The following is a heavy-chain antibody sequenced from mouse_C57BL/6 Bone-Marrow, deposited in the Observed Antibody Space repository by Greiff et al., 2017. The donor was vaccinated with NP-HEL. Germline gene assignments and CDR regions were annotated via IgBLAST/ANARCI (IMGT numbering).Heavy chain of an antibody. CDR3: ARPYYYGSSYEYYFDY. V-gene: IGHV1-81*01. J-gene: IGHJ2*01. Sequence: VQRVESGAELARPGASVKLSCKASGYTFTSYGISWVKQRTGQGLEWIGEIYPRSGNTYYNEKFKGKATLTADKSSSTAYMELRSLTSEDSAVYFCARPYYYGSSYEYYFDYWGQGTTLTVSS. CDR2: IYPRSGNT. D-gene: IGHD1-1*01. CDR1: GYTFTSYG.